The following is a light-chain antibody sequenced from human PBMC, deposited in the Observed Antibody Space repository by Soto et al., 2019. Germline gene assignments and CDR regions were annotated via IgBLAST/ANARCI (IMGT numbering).Light chain of an antibody. V-gene: IGKV2-28*01. CDR3: MQALQTPPA. Sequence: DIVMTQSPLSLPVTPGEPASISCMSSQTLLHSNGYNYLDWYLQKPGQSPQLLFYLGSSRASGVPDRFSGSGSGTDVTLKISRVEAEDVGVYYCMQALQTPPAFGQEPKLEI. J-gene: IGKJ2*01. CDR1: QTLLHSNGYNY. CDR2: LGS.